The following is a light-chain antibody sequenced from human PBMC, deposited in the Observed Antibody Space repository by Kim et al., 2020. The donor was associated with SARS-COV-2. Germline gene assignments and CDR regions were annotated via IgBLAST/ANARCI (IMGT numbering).Light chain of an antibody. V-gene: IGLV3-19*01. CDR3: NSRDSSGNFVV. Sequence: LTQDPAVSVALGQTVRITCQGDSLRSYYASWYQQKPGQAPVLVIYGKNNRPSGIPDRFSGSSSGNTASLTITGAQAEDEADYYCNSRDSSGNFVVFGG. J-gene: IGLJ2*01. CDR2: GKN. CDR1: SLRSYY.